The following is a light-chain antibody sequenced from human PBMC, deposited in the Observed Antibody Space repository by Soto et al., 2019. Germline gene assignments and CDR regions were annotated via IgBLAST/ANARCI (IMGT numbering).Light chain of an antibody. Sequence: DIQMTQSPSTLSASVVDRVTITCRASESISSWLAWYQQKPGKAPKLLISNASILESGVPSRFSGSGSGTEFTLTISSLQPDDFATYYCQQYKSYSRTFGQGTKVDIK. V-gene: IGKV1-5*03. CDR1: ESISSW. CDR3: QQYKSYSRT. J-gene: IGKJ1*01. CDR2: NAS.